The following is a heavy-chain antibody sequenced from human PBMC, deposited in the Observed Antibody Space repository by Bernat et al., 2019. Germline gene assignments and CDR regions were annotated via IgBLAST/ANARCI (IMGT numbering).Heavy chain of an antibody. CDR3: TTDGGIAVAGFFDN. D-gene: IGHD6-13*01. Sequence: EVQVVESGGGLVKPGGSLRLSCAASGFTFSNGWMSWVRQAPGKGLEWVGRIKSNTDGGTTDYAATVKGRFTISRDDSKNTLYLQMNSLQAEDTAVYYCTTDGGIAVAGFFDNWGQGILVTVSS. CDR1: GFTFSNGW. J-gene: IGHJ4*02. V-gene: IGHV3-15*01. CDR2: IKSNTDGGTT.